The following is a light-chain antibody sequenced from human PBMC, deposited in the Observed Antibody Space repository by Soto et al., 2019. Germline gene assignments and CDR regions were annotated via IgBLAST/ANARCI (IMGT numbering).Light chain of an antibody. CDR3: CSYAGSSTFPYD. CDR2: EVS. CDR1: SSDVGSYNL. V-gene: IGLV2-23*02. J-gene: IGLJ1*01. Sequence: SVLTQPASVSGSPGQSITISCTGTSSDVGSYNLVSWYQHHPGKAPKLMIYEVSKRPSGVSNRFSGSKSGNTASLTISGLQAEDEADYYCCSYAGSSTFPYDFGTGTKVTVL.